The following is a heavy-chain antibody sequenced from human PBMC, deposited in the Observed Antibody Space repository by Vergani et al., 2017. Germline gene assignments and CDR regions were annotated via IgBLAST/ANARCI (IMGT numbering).Heavy chain of an antibody. D-gene: IGHD3-22*01. CDR2: IYHSGST. CDR1: GYSISSGYY. J-gene: IGHJ4*02. V-gene: IGHV4-38-2*01. Sequence: QVQLQESGPGLVKPSGTLSLTCAVSGYSISSGYYWGWIRQPPGKGLEWMGSIYHSGSTYYNPSLKSRVTISVDTSKNQFTLKLSSVTAADTAVYYCAGLSTDYYDSSGREGDYFDCWGQGTLVTVSS. CDR3: AGLSTDYYDSSGREGDYFDC.